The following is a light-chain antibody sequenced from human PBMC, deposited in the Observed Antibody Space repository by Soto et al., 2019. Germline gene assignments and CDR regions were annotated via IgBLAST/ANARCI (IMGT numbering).Light chain of an antibody. J-gene: IGKJ1*01. CDR1: QRVRTNA. V-gene: IGKV3-20*01. Sequence: EIVLTQSPATLSLSPGERATLSCRASQRVRTNALAWYQQKPGQAPRLLIYGASSRATGTPDGFRGSGSGTDFTLTISRLEPEDFAVYYCHQYTDSPPWTFGQGTKVDIK. CDR3: HQYTDSPPWT. CDR2: GAS.